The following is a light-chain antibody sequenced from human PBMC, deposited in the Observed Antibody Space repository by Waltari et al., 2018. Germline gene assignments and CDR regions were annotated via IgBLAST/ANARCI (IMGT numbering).Light chain of an antibody. CDR3: QQRSHWPMYT. CDR2: DTS. J-gene: IGKJ4*01. CDR1: ESIASP. V-gene: IGKV3-11*01. Sequence: EIVLTQSPATLSLSPGDRATLSCRASESIASPLVWYQQQPGQPPRILIYDTSNRAAGIPARFSGSGSGTDFSLTISSLEPEDFVVYYCQQRSHWPMYTFGGGTKVEI.